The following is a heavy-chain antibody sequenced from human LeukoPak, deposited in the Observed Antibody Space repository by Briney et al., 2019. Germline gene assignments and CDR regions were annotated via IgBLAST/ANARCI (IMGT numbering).Heavy chain of an antibody. CDR2: ISGSGDAT. CDR1: GFTFSSYA. J-gene: IGHJ5*02. D-gene: IGHD3-9*01. CDR3: AITYYDILTGYPNWFDP. Sequence: PGGSLRLSCAASGFTFSSYAMTWVRQAPGKGLESISVISGSGDATNYADSVKGRFTISRDNSKNTLYLQMNSLRAEDTAVYYCAITYYDILTGYPNWFDPWGQGTLVTVSS. V-gene: IGHV3-23*01.